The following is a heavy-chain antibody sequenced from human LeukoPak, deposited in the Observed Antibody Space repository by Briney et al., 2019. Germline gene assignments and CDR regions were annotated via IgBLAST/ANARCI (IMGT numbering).Heavy chain of an antibody. CDR1: GFTFSSYE. D-gene: IGHD2-15*01. J-gene: IGHJ6*04. Sequence: GGSLRLSCAASGFTFSSYEMNWVRRAPGKGLEWVSYISSSGSTIYYADSVKGRFTISRDNAKNSLYLQMNSLRAEDTAVYYCARDSGRGYGMDVWGKGTTVTVSS. CDR2: ISSSGSTI. CDR3: ARDSGRGYGMDV. V-gene: IGHV3-48*03.